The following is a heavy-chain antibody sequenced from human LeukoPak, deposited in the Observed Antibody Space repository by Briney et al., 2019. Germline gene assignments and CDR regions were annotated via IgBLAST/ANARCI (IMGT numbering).Heavy chain of an antibody. CDR2: ISSNGGST. J-gene: IGHJ3*02. Sequence: QTGGSLRLSCAASGFTFSSYAMHWVRQAPGKGLEYVSAISSNGGSTYYANSVKGRFTISRDNSKNTLYLQMGSLRAEDMAVYYCARAQGDYGDYGDAFDIWGQGTMVTVSS. D-gene: IGHD4-17*01. CDR3: ARAQGDYGDYGDAFDI. CDR1: GFTFSSYA. V-gene: IGHV3-64*01.